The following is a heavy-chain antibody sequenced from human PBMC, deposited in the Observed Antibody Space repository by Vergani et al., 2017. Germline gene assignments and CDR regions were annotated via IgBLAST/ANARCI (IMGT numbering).Heavy chain of an antibody. CDR2: INPNTGDT. CDR3: ASDHLGSGSYMDWFDP. CDR1: GYPFTAYY. Sequence: QVQLMQSGAEVKKPGASVKVSCKASGYPFTAYYIHWMRQAPGQGLEWMGWINPNTGDTIYAQKFHGRVTMTRDTSISTVYMEVTGLRSDDTAVFYCASDHLGSGSYMDWFDPWGQGTLVTVSS. V-gene: IGHV1-2*02. J-gene: IGHJ5*02. D-gene: IGHD1-26*01.